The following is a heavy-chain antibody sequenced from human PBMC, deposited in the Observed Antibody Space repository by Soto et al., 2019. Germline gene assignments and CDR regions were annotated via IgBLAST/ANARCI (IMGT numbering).Heavy chain of an antibody. CDR3: ARGRYLDSSDYWVANLPFDH. J-gene: IGHJ4*02. D-gene: IGHD3-22*01. CDR2: ISRSGRGSA. V-gene: IGHV3-23*01. Sequence: GGSLRLSCAASGFTFNSYVMTWVRQAPGEGLEWVSSISRSGRGSAYYADSVKGRFTISRDNSENTLFLQMNNLRDEDTALYYCARGRYLDSSDYWVANLPFDHWGLGTLVTVSS. CDR1: GFTFNSYV.